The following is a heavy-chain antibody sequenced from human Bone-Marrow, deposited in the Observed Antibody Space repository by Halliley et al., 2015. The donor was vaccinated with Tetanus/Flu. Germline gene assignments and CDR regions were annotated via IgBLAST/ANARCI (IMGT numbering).Heavy chain of an antibody. J-gene: IGHJ4*02. D-gene: IGHD6-19*01. V-gene: IGHV4-39*01. CDR3: ARHISSGWPYFDY. CDR2: IYYSGST. CDR1: GGSISSSSYY. Sequence: TLSLTCTVSGGSISSSSYYWGWVRQPPGKGLECIGSIYYSGSTYYNPSLKSRVTISVDTSNNQFSLNLSSVTAADRAVYYCARHISSGWPYFDYWGQGTLVTVSS.